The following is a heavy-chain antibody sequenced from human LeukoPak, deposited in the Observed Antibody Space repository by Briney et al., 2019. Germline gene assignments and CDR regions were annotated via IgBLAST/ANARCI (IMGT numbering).Heavy chain of an antibody. CDR3: ASLLYYDILTGYSNDY. Sequence: GGSLRLSCAASGFTFSNYWMSWVRQAPGKGLEWVANIKQHGTEKFYEDSMKGRFTISRDNAKSSLFLQINSLRADDTAVYYCASLLYYDILTGYSNDYWGQGTLVTVSS. V-gene: IGHV3-7*01. J-gene: IGHJ4*02. CDR2: IKQHGTEK. CDR1: GFTFSNYW. D-gene: IGHD3-9*01.